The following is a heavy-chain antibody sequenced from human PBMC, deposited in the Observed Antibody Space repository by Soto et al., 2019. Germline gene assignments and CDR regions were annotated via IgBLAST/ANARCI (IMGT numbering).Heavy chain of an antibody. Sequence: PGGSLRLSCAASGFTFSSYAMSWVRQAPGKGLEWVSAISGSGGSTYYADPVKGRFTISRDNSKNTLYLQINSLRAEDTAVYYCAKDFYPDSSGYYSHIDFWGQGTLVTVSS. J-gene: IGHJ4*02. CDR2: ISGSGGST. D-gene: IGHD3-22*01. V-gene: IGHV3-23*01. CDR1: GFTFSSYA. CDR3: AKDFYPDSSGYYSHIDF.